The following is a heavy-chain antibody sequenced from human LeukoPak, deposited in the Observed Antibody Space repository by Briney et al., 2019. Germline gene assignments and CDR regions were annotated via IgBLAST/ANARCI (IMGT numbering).Heavy chain of an antibody. CDR3: ARVRTHSTMVRGVILYYYYGMDV. D-gene: IGHD3-10*01. CDR1: GYTFTSYG. J-gene: IGHJ6*02. Sequence: ASVKVSCKASGYTFTSYGISWVRQAPGQGLEWMGWISAYNGNTNYAQKLQGRVTMTTDTSTSTAYMELRSLRSDDTAVYYCARVRTHSTMVRGVILYYYYGMDVWGQGTTVTVSS. V-gene: IGHV1-18*01. CDR2: ISAYNGNT.